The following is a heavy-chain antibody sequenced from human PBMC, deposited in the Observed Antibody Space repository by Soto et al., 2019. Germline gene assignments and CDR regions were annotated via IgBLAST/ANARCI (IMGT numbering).Heavy chain of an antibody. CDR1: GFTFRSYA. D-gene: IGHD5-12*01. CDR2: ISGSGGST. Sequence: GGSLRLSCAASGFTFRSYAMSWVRQAPGKGLEWVSAISGSGGSTYYADSVKGRFTISRDNSKNTLYLQMNSLRAEDTAVYYCAKPTLSGGYSGYDFDYWGQGTRVTVSS. CDR3: AKPTLSGGYSGYDFDY. J-gene: IGHJ4*02. V-gene: IGHV3-23*01.